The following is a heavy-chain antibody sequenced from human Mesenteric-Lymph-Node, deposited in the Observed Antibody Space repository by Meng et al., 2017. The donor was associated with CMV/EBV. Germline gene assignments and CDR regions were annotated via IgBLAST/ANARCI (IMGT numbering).Heavy chain of an antibody. CDR1: GGTLSSYT. V-gene: IGHV1-69*02. D-gene: IGHD6-13*01. CDR2: IIPILGIA. J-gene: IGHJ5*02. CDR3: AGGIAAAGSRWFDP. Sequence: QVQLVQPGAEVTKPGSSAKLACKASGGTLSSYTSSWVRQAPGQGLEWMGRIIPILGIANYAQKFQGRVTITADKSTSTAYMELSSLRSEDTAVYYCAGGIAAAGSRWFDPWGQGTLVTVSS.